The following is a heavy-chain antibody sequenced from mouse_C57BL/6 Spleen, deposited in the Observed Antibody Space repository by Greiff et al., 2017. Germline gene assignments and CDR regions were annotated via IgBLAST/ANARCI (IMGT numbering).Heavy chain of an antibody. D-gene: IGHD2-4*01. J-gene: IGHJ3*01. V-gene: IGHV1-69*01. CDR1: GYTFTSYW. Sequence: QVQLQQSGAELVMPGASVKLSCKASGYTFTSYWMHWVKQRPGQGLEWIGEIDPSDSYTNYNQKFKGKSTLTVDKSSSTAYMQLSSLTSEDSAVYYCARTSYDYWFAYWGQGTLVTVSA. CDR3: ARTSYDYWFAY. CDR2: IDPSDSYT.